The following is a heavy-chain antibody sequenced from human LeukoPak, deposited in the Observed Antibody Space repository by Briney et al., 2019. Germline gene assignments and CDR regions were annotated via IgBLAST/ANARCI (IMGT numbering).Heavy chain of an antibody. CDR1: GYTFTSYG. CDR2: ISAYNGYT. V-gene: IGHV1-18*01. Sequence: GASVKVSCKTSGYTFTSYGISWVRQAPGQGLEWMGWISAYNGYTHYAQKLQGRVTMTTDTSTSTAYMEMRSLRSDDTAVYYCARGGLRYFDYESGFDIWGQGTMVTVSS. D-gene: IGHD3-9*01. CDR3: ARGGLRYFDYESGFDI. J-gene: IGHJ3*02.